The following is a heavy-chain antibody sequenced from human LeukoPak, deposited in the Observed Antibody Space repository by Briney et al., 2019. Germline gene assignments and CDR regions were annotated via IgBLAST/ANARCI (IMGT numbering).Heavy chain of an antibody. CDR1: GFTFSSYS. CDR2: ISSSSSHI. V-gene: IGHV3-21*01. Sequence: GGSLRLSCAASGFTFSSYSMNWVRQAPGKGLEWVSSISSSSSHIYYADSVKGRFTISRDNAKNSLYLQMNSLRAEDTAVYYCARVGTWTFDYWGQGTLVTVSS. CDR3: ARVGTWTFDY. D-gene: IGHD3/OR15-3a*01. J-gene: IGHJ4*02.